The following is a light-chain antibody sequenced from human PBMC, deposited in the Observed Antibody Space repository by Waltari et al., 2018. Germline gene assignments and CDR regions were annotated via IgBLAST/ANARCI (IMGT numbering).Light chain of an antibody. CDR3: QQYGTSPPLT. V-gene: IGKV3-20*01. Sequence: EIVLTQSPGTLSLSPGERATLSCRASQSVSSSYLAWYQQKPGQAPRLLIYGASSRAAGIPDRFSGSGSGTDFTLTIRRLEPEDFAVYYCQQYGTSPPLTFGGWTKVEIK. CDR2: GAS. CDR1: QSVSSSY. J-gene: IGKJ4*01.